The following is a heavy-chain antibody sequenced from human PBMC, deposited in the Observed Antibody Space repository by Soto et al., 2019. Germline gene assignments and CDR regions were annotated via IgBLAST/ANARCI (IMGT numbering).Heavy chain of an antibody. CDR2: ISWNSGSI. Sequence: GGSLRLSCAASGFTFDDYAMHWVRQAPGKGLEWVSGISWNSGSIGYADSVKGRFTISRDNAKNSLYLQMNSLRAEDTALYYCAKDITLLRVEGGFDYWGQGTLVTVSS. CDR1: GFTFDDYA. CDR3: AKDITLLRVEGGFDY. J-gene: IGHJ4*02. V-gene: IGHV3-9*01. D-gene: IGHD2-15*01.